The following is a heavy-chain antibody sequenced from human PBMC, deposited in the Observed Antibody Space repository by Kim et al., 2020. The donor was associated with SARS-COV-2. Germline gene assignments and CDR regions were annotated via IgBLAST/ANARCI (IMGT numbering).Heavy chain of an antibody. J-gene: IGHJ4*02. CDR1: GDSVSSNSGS. Sequence: SQTLSLTCAISGDSVSSNSGSWNWIRQSPSRGLEWLGRTYYRYKWGNDYAVSVKSRITVNPDTSKNQFSLQLNSVTPEDTAVYYCARGVTTGGRPSYYFDSWGQGILVTVSS. CDR3: ARGVTTGGRPSYYFDS. V-gene: IGHV6-1*01. D-gene: IGHD2-15*01. CDR2: TYYRYKWGN.